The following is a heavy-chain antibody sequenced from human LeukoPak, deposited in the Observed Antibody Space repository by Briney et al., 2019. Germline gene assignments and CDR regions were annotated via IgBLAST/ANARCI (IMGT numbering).Heavy chain of an antibody. D-gene: IGHD3-10*01. Sequence: PSETLSLTCTVSGGSISSYYWSWIRQPAGRGLEWIGRIYTSGSTNYNPSLKSRVTISVDTSKNQFSLKLSSVTAADTAVYYCATQYYYGSGVFFQHWGQGTLVTVSS. CDR1: GGSISSYY. CDR3: ATQYYYGSGVFFQH. V-gene: IGHV4-4*07. J-gene: IGHJ1*01. CDR2: IYTSGST.